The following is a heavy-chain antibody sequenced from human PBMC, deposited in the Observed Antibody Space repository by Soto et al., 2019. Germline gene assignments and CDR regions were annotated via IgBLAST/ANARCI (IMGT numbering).Heavy chain of an antibody. V-gene: IGHV3-48*02. CDR1: VFTFSSYS. J-gene: IGHJ6*02. CDR3: ARKKTMVVAATLYYYYGMDV. Sequence: TGGALRLSGAASVFTFSSYSMNGVRQAPGKGLAWVSYISSSSSTIYYADSVKGRFTISRDNAKNSLYLQMNSLRDEDMAVYYCARKKTMVVAATLYYYYGMDVWGQGTTVTVSS. CDR2: ISSSSSTI. D-gene: IGHD2-15*01.